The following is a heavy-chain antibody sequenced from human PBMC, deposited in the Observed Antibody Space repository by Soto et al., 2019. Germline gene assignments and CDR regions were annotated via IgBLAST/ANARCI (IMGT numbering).Heavy chain of an antibody. D-gene: IGHD3-22*01. CDR1: GGTFSSYA. J-gene: IGHJ4*02. CDR2: IIPIFGTA. V-gene: IGHV1-69*12. Sequence: QVQLVQSGAEVKKPGSSVKVSCKASGGTFSSYAISWVRQAPGQGLEWMGGIIPIFGTANYAQKFQGRVTITADESTSTAYMELSSLRSEDTAVYYCARGLKYYYDSSGYYTPGYWGQGTLVTVSS. CDR3: ARGLKYYYDSSGYYTPGY.